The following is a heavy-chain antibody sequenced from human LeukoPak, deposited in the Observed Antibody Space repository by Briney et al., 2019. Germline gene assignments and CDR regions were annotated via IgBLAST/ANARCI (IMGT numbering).Heavy chain of an antibody. V-gene: IGHV3-49*04. CDR2: NRSKAYGGTT. Sequence: GGSLRLSCAASGFIFRNYWMTWVRQAPGKGLEWVGFNRSKAYGGTTEYAASVKGRFIISRDESKSIAYLQMNSLKTEDTAVYYCTRGPDYWGQGTLVTVSS. CDR1: GFIFRNYW. J-gene: IGHJ4*02. CDR3: TRGPDY.